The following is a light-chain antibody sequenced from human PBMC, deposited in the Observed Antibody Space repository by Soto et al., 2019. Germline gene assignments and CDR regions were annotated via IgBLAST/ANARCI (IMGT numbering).Light chain of an antibody. CDR3: QESFFTLGT. J-gene: IGKJ1*01. CDR1: QYIGDF. V-gene: IGKV1-39*01. CDR2: GAS. Sequence: DIQMTQSPSSLSASVGDRVTITCRASQYIGDFLNWYQQTPGKAPKLLIFGASNLHIGVPSRFSGSGSGTEFTLTINNLQREGFATYYCQESFFTLGTFGRGTKVDIK.